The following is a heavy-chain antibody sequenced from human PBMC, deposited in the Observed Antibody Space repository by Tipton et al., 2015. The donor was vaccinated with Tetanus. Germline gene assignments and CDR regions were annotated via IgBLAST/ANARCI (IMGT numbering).Heavy chain of an antibody. J-gene: IGHJ4*02. Sequence: TLSLTCTVSGGSISSGGYYWSWIRQHPGKGLEWIGDIYYSGSTYYNPSLKSQVTLSVDTSKNQFSLKLNSVTAADTAVYYCARDQARGARGWNYFDYWGQGTLVTVSS. CDR1: GGSISSGGYY. V-gene: IGHV4-31*01. CDR2: IYYSGST. CDR3: ARDQARGARGWNYFDY. D-gene: IGHD1-26*01.